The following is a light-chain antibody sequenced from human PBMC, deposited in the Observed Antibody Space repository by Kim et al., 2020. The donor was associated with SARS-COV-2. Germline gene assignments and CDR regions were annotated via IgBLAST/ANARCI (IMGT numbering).Light chain of an antibody. CDR1: SSNSGAGYD. V-gene: IGLV1-40*01. CDR3: QSYDNSLSGYV. J-gene: IGLJ1*01. Sequence: RVTISCTGRSSNSGAGYDVHWYQQVQGTTPKLLIFDKGGGPSGVLDRFSGSKSCTSASLAITGLQAEDEADYYCQSYDNSLSGYVFGSGTKVNVL. CDR2: DKG.